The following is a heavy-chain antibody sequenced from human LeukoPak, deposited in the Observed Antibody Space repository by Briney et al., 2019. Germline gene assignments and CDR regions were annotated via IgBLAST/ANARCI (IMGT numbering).Heavy chain of an antibody. J-gene: IGHJ3*02. V-gene: IGHV4-34*01. CDR1: GFTFSSYS. D-gene: IGHD2-15*01. CDR3: ARLGYGLKPGAFDI. CDR2: INHSGST. Sequence: PGGSLRLSCAASGFTFSSYSMNWVRQPPGKGLEWIGEINHSGSTNYNPSLKSRVTISVDTSKNQFSLKVSSVTAADTAVYYCARLGYGLKPGAFDIWGQGTMVTVSS.